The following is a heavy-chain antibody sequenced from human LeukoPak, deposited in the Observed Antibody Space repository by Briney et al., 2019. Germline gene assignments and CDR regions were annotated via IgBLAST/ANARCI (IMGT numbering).Heavy chain of an antibody. CDR3: ARDLTYTYWFDP. CDR2: ISAYNGNT. Sequence: ASVKVSCKASGYTFTSYGISWVRQAPGQGLEWMGWISAYNGNTNYAQKLQGRVTMTTDTSTSTAYMELRSLRSDDTAVYYRARDLTYTYWFDPWGQGTLVTVSS. J-gene: IGHJ5*02. V-gene: IGHV1-18*01. CDR1: GYTFTSYG. D-gene: IGHD4-11*01.